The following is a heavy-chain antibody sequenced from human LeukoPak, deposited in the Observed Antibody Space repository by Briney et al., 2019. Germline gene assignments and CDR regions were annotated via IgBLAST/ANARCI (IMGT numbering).Heavy chain of an antibody. CDR2: INPKNGAT. CDR3: ARDLRIFKAGDSWYFFDY. D-gene: IGHD6-13*01. V-gene: IGHV1-2*02. Sequence: ASVKVSCKASGYTFTDHFIHWVRQAPGKGLEWMGWINPKNGATNYEQNFQGRVTMTRDTSINTLYMELSGLRSDDTAAYYCARDLRIFKAGDSWYFFDYWGQGILVTVSS. J-gene: IGHJ4*02. CDR1: GYTFTDHF.